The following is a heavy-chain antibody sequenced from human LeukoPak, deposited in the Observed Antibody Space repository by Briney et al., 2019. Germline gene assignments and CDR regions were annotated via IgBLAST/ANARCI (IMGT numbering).Heavy chain of an antibody. CDR3: AGTRYYYDSGSYYRSRSIDY. V-gene: IGHV4-34*01. CDR2: INHSGST. D-gene: IGHD3-10*01. CDR1: GGSFSGYY. Sequence: SETLSLTCAVYGGSFSGYYWSWIRQPPGKGLEWIGEINHSGSTNYNPSLKSRVTISVDTSKNQFSLKLSSVTAADTAVHYCAGTRYYYDSGSYYRSRSIDYWGQGTLVTVSS. J-gene: IGHJ4*02.